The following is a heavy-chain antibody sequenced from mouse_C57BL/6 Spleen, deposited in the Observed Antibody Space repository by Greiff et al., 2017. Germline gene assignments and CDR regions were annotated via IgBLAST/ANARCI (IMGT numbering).Heavy chain of an antibody. J-gene: IGHJ2*01. CDR1: GFSLSTSGMG. Sequence: QVTLKVSGPGILQSSQTLSLTCSFSGFSLSTSGMGVSWIRQPSGKGLEWLAHIYWDDDKRYNPSLKSRLTISKDTSRNQVFLKITSVDTADTATYYCARGYYYGSRYYFDYWGQGTTLTVSS. D-gene: IGHD1-1*01. CDR2: IYWDDDK. V-gene: IGHV8-12*01. CDR3: ARGYYYGSRYYFDY.